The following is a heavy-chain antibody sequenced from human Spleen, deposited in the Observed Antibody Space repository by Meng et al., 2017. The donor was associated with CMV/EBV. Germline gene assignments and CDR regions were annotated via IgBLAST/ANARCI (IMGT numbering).Heavy chain of an antibody. CDR3: ARELKGPVRFLEWSDNHYYGMDV. J-gene: IGHJ6*02. Sequence: GGSLRLSCAASGFTFSSYSMNWVRQAPGKGLEWVSYISSSSSTIYYADSVKGRFTISRDNAKNSLYLQMNSLRAEDTAVCYCARELKGPVRFLEWSDNHYYGMDVWGQGTTVTVSS. D-gene: IGHD3-3*01. V-gene: IGHV3-48*04. CDR2: ISSSSSTI. CDR1: GFTFSSYS.